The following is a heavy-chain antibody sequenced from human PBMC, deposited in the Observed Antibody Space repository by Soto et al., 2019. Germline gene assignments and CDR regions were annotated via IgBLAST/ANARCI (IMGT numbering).Heavy chain of an antibody. CDR2: ISSSSSTI. Sequence: GGSLRLSCAASGFTFSTYSMNWVRQAPGKGLEWVSYISSSSSTIFYTDSVKGRFTISRDNSKNTLYLQMNSLTTEDTAVYYYARDDCGSPEGGKGTLVTVS. CDR1: GFTFSTYS. CDR3: ARDDCGSPE. V-gene: IGHV3-48*01. J-gene: IGHJ4*02. D-gene: IGHD4-17*01.